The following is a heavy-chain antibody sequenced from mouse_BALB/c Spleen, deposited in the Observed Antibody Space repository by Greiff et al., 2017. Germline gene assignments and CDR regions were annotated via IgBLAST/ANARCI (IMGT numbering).Heavy chain of an antibody. V-gene: IGHV1-14*01. J-gene: IGHJ4*01. CDR1: GYTFTSYV. Sequence: EVQLQESGPELVKPGASVKMSCKASGYTFTSYVMHWVKQKPGQGLEWIGYINPYNDGTKYNEKFKGKATLTSDKSSSTAYMELSSLTSEDSAVYSCARGRGYYAMDYWGQGTSVTVSS. CDR3: ARGRGYYAMDY. CDR2: INPYNDGT.